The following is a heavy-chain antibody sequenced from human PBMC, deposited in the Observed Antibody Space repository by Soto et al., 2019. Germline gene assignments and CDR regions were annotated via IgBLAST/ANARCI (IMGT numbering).Heavy chain of an antibody. Sequence: DVQLLESGGGLVQPGGSVRLSCAASGFTFSSYAMSWVRQAPGKGLEWVSAISGNGADTSYADSVRGRFTISRDNSKDTLFLQMNSLRADDTAVYYCARDAPVALGVPNSMDVWGQGTTVTVSS. CDR3: ARDAPVALGVPNSMDV. CDR2: ISGNGADT. CDR1: GFTFSSYA. V-gene: IGHV3-23*01. D-gene: IGHD3-3*02. J-gene: IGHJ6*02.